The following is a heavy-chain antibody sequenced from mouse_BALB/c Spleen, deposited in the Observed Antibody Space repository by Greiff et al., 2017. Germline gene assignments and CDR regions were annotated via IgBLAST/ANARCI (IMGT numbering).Heavy chain of an antibody. V-gene: IGHV1S135*01. D-gene: IGHD1-1*01. CDR3: ARPITTVVAEDYYAMDY. J-gene: IGHJ4*01. CDR2: IDPYNGGT. CDR1: GYAFTSYN. Sequence: VQLQQSGPELVKPGASVKVSCKASGYAFTSYNMYWVKQSHGKSLEWIGYIDPYNGGTSYNQKFKGKATLTVDKSSSTAYMHLNSLTSEDSAVYYCARPITTVVAEDYYAMDYWGQGTSVTVSS.